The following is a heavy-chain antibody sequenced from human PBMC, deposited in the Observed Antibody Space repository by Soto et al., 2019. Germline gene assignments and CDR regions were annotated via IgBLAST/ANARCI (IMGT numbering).Heavy chain of an antibody. CDR1: GYTFTSYG. CDR3: ARDQPQYYYDSSGYFDY. D-gene: IGHD3-22*01. V-gene: IGHV1-18*01. CDR2: ISAYNGNT. Sequence: QVQLVQSGAEVKKPGASVKVSCKASGYTFTSYGISWVRQAPGQGLEWMGWISAYNGNTNNAQKLQGRVTMTTDTSTSTAYMELRSLRSDDTAVYYCARDQPQYYYDSSGYFDYWGQGTLVTVS. J-gene: IGHJ4*02.